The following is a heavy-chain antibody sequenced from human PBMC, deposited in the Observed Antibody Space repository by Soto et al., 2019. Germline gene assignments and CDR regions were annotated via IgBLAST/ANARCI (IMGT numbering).Heavy chain of an antibody. CDR2: ISSSSRTT. V-gene: IGHV3-11*06. D-gene: IGHD6-6*01. CDR3: ARDVYRYSSSSPEDV. Sequence: PGGSLRVSCAASGFTFSDYCMSWIRQSPGKGLDWVAYISSSSRTTKYGDSVKGRFTISRDNAKNSLFLQMNSLRGEDTAVYYCARDVYRYSSSSPEDVWGQGTTVTVSS. J-gene: IGHJ6*02. CDR1: GFTFSDYC.